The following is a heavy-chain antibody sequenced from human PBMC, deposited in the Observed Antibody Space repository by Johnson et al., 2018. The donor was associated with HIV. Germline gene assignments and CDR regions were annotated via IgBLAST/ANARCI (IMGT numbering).Heavy chain of an antibody. CDR2: ISSSGSTI. J-gene: IGHJ3*02. V-gene: IGHV3-48*04. D-gene: IGHD3-22*01. CDR1: GFTFSSYA. Sequence: VQLVESGGGLVQPGGSLRLSCAASGFTFSSYAMSWVRQAPGKGLEWISYISSSGSTIYYADSVKGRFTISRDNAKNSLYLQMNSLRGEEMAVYYCARARRVVIGPDCFDIWGQGTMVTVSS. CDR3: ARARRVVIGPDCFDI.